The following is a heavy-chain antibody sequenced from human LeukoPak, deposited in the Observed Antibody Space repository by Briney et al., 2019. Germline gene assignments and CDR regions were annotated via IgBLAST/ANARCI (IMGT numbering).Heavy chain of an antibody. CDR2: INHSGST. D-gene: IGHD3-16*02. V-gene: IGHV4-34*01. CDR3: ARGLGYDYVWGSYRTPPGY. Sequence: SETLSLTCAVYGGSFSGYYWSWIRQPPGKGLEWIGEINHSGSTNYNPSLKSRVTISVDTSKNQFSLKLSSVTAADTAVYYCARGLGYDYVWGSYRTPPGYWGQGTLVTVSS. CDR1: GGSFSGYY. J-gene: IGHJ4*02.